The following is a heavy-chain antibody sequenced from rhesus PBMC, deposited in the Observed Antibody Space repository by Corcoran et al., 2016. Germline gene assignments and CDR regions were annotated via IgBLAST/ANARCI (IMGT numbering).Heavy chain of an antibody. CDR1: GFSFSDDY. D-gene: IGHD7-45*01. Sequence: EVQLEESGGGLAKPGGSLRLSCAASGFSFSDDYMYWGRQAPGKGLEWVSGISYTGGSTYYADSVKGRFTISRENAKNTLYLQMDSLRAEDTAVYYCARETGFGGYYFDYWGQGVLVTVSS. CDR3: ARETGFGGYYFDY. CDR2: ISYTGGST. J-gene: IGHJ4*01. V-gene: IGHV3S18*01.